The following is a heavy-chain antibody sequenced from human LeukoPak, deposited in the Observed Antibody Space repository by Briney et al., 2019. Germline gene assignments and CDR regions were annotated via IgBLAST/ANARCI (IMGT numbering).Heavy chain of an antibody. CDR1: GYSFTSYW. D-gene: IGHD3-10*01. V-gene: IGHV5-51*01. CDR3: ARQLTMIRGYGMDV. CDR2: INPGNSDT. J-gene: IGHJ6*02. Sequence: GESLKISCKASGYSFTSYWIVWVRQMPGKGLEWMGFINPGNSDTRHSPSFQGQVTISADKSISTAYLQWSSLKASDTAMYYCARQLTMIRGYGMDVWGQGTTVTASS.